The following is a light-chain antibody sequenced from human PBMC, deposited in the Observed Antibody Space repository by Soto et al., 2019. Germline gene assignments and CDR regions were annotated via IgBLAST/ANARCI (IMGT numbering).Light chain of an antibody. J-gene: IGLJ3*02. Sequence: QSALTQPASVSGSPGQSITISCTGTSSDVGGFNYVSWYQQHPGKAPKLMIYEVTNRPSGVSDRFSGSKSGNTASLTVSGLQAEDEGDYYCSSYVRSSSSWVFGGGTQLTVL. CDR1: SSDVGGFNY. CDR3: SSYVRSSSSWV. CDR2: EVT. V-gene: IGLV2-14*01.